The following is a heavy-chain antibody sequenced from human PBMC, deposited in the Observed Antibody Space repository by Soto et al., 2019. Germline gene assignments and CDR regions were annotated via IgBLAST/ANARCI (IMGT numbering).Heavy chain of an antibody. J-gene: IGHJ5*02. CDR1: GFTFDDYA. CDR3: LKDRGYSFGGEDNWFGP. Sequence: EVQLVESGGGLAQPGTSLRLSCAASGFTFDDYAMHWVRQAPGKGLEWVAGIGWNSGAIDYADSVQGRFTISRDNAKNSLYLQMNSLRVEDTAWYYCLKDRGYSFGGEDNWFGPWGQGTLVTVSS. V-gene: IGHV3-9*01. CDR2: IGWNSGAI. D-gene: IGHD5-18*01.